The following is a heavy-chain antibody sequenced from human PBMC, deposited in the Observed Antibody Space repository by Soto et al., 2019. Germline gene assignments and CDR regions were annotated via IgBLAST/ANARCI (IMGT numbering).Heavy chain of an antibody. D-gene: IGHD3-22*01. CDR3: ARMKRLYYDGSGYLKPDGFDM. Sequence: GGSLRLSCAASGFTSNDYSMNWVRQAPGTGLEWVSYISRSSTYIYYADSVKGRFTISRDNAKNSVYLQMNSLRAEDTAEYYCARMKRLYYDGSGYLKPDGFDMWGQGTMVTVSS. J-gene: IGHJ3*02. CDR2: ISRSSTYI. V-gene: IGHV3-21*01. CDR1: GFTSNDYS.